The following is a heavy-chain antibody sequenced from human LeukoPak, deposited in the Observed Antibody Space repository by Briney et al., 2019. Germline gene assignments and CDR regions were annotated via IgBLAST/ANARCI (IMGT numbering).Heavy chain of an antibody. J-gene: IGHJ4*02. V-gene: IGHV4-61*01. CDR1: GGSVSSGSYY. CDR3: ASGLYYDFWSGYENPLDY. D-gene: IGHD3-3*01. Sequence: SETLSLTCTVSGGSVSSGSYYWSWIRQPPGKGLEWIGYIYYSGSTNYNPSLKSRVTISVDTSKNQFSLKLSSVTAADTAVYYCASGLYYDFWSGYENPLDYWGQGTLVTVSS. CDR2: IYYSGST.